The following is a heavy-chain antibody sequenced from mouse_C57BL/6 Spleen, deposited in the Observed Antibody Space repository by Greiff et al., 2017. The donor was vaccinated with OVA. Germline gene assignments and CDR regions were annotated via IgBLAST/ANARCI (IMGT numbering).Heavy chain of an antibody. CDR2: IYPGSGST. CDR1: GYTFTSYW. CDR3: AREGDYFITTVVGY. J-gene: IGHJ2*01. Sequence: VQLQQPGAELVKPGASVKMSCKASGYTFTSYWINWVKQRPGQGLEWIGDIYPGSGSTNYNEKFKSKATLTVDTSSSTAYMQLSSLTSEDSAVYYCAREGDYFITTVVGYWGQGTTLTVSS. D-gene: IGHD1-1*01. V-gene: IGHV1-55*01.